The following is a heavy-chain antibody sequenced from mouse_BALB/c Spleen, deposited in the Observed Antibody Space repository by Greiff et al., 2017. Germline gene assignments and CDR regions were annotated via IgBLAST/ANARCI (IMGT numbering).Heavy chain of an antibody. CDR2: INPSTGYT. CDR1: GYTFTSYW. J-gene: IGHJ3*01. CDR3: ASMITTGAWFAY. D-gene: IGHD2-4*01. V-gene: IGHV1-7*01. Sequence: VQLQQSGAELAKPGASVKMSCKASGYTFTSYWMHWVKQRPGQGLEWIGYINPSTGYTEYNQKFKDKATLTADKSSSTAYMQLSSLTSEDSAVYYCASMITTGAWFAYWGQGTLVTVSA.